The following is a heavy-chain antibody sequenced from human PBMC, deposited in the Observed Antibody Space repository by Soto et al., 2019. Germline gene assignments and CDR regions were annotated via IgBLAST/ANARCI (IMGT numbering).Heavy chain of an antibody. V-gene: IGHV3-13*01. J-gene: IGHJ4*02. Sequence: GGSLRLSCEASGFTFSGFDMHWVRQPTGTGLEWVSSIGTAGDTYYAVSVKGRLTISRDNAKNSLSLQMNSLRAGDMAVYFCAKSQEIGTHFFDSWGQGTQVTVSS. CDR2: IGTAGDT. CDR1: GFTFSGFD. D-gene: IGHD6-13*01. CDR3: AKSQEIGTHFFDS.